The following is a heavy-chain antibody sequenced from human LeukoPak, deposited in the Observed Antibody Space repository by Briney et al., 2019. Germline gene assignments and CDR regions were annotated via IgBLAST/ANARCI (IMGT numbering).Heavy chain of an antibody. CDR3: ASRIYYDFWSGPRGNWFDP. V-gene: IGHV4-34*01. CDR2: INHSGST. CDR1: GGSFSGYY. Sequence: SETLSLTCAVYGGSFSGYYWSWIRQPPGKGLEWIGEINHSGSTNYNPSLKSRVTISVDTSKNQFSLKLSSVTAAATAVYYCASRIYYDFWSGPRGNWFDPWGQGTLVTVSS. J-gene: IGHJ5*02. D-gene: IGHD3-3*01.